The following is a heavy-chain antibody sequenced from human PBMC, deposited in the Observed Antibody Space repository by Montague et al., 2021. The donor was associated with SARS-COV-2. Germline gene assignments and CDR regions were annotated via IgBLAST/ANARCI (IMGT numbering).Heavy chain of an antibody. CDR2: IYSNGDK. D-gene: IGHD3-9*01. CDR1: GFSLSTPNVG. Sequence: PALVKPTQTLTLTCTFSGFSLSTPNVGVAWTRQPPGKALEWLAVIYSNGDKRYSPSLQRRLTITKDTSRNQVVVSLTNVDPLDTATYYCAHLIRYYDIFTGIPFDDWGQGTQVTVSS. V-gene: IGHV2-5*01. J-gene: IGHJ4*02. CDR3: AHLIRYYDIFTGIPFDD.